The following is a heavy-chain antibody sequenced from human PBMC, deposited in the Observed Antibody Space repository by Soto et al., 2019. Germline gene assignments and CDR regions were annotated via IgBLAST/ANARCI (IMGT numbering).Heavy chain of an antibody. V-gene: IGHV4-59*01. CDR1: GGSISSYY. J-gene: IGHJ4*02. D-gene: IGHD3-3*01. CDR2: IYYSGST. CDR3: ARAYFWSGPSDY. Sequence: PSETLSLTCTVSGGSISSYYWSWIRQPPGKGLEWIGYIYYSGSTNYNPSLKSRVTISVDTSKNQFSLKLSSVTAADTAVYYCARAYFWSGPSDYWGQGALVTVSS.